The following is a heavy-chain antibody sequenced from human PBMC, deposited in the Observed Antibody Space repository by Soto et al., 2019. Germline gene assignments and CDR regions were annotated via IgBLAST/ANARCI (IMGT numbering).Heavy chain of an antibody. Sequence: GGSLRLSCAASGFTFSGHGMHWIRQAPGKGLEWVALIWYDGSKDYYRDSVKDRFTISRDNSKNMVYLQMNSLRVEDTAVYYCARKDVEVFDYWGPGTLVTVSS. CDR2: IWYDGSKD. CDR3: ARKDVEVFDY. J-gene: IGHJ4*01. CDR1: GFTFSGHG. V-gene: IGHV3-33*01.